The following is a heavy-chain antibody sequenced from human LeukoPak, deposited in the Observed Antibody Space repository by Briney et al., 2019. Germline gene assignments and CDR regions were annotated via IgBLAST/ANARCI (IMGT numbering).Heavy chain of an antibody. J-gene: IGHJ4*02. CDR1: GFTFSNAW. D-gene: IGHD6-19*01. V-gene: IGHV3-33*08. CDR2: IWYDGSNK. Sequence: GSLRLSCAASGFTFSNAWMSWVRQAPGKGLEWVAVIWYDGSNKYYADSVKGRFTISRDNSKNTLYLQMNSLRAEDMAVYYCAREGWGSSGWRGYYFDYWGQGTLVTVSS. CDR3: AREGWGSSGWRGYYFDY.